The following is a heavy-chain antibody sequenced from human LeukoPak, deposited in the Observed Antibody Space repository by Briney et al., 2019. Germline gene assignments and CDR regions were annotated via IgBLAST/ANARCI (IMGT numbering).Heavy chain of an antibody. CDR1: GGSISSGGYY. CDR3: ARSTYSSGWAVDY. V-gene: IGHV4-31*03. Sequence: SEILSLTCTVSGGSISSGGYYWSWIRQHPGKGLEWIGYIYYSGSTYYNPSLKSRVTISVDTSKNQFSLKLSSVTAADTAVYYCARSTYSSGWAVDYWGQGTLVTVSS. CDR2: IYYSGST. D-gene: IGHD6-19*01. J-gene: IGHJ4*02.